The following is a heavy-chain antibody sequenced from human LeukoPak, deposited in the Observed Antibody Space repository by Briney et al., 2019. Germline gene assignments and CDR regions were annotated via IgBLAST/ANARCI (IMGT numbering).Heavy chain of an antibody. CDR3: AKLGKTENHYGSGRFSYYYYMDV. J-gene: IGHJ6*03. D-gene: IGHD3-10*01. CDR2: ISGSGDNT. V-gene: IGHV3-23*01. CDR1: GFTFSSYA. Sequence: GGSLRLSCAASGFTFSSYAMSWVRQAPGKGLEWVSGISGSGDNTYYADSVKGRFTISRDNSKNTLYLQMNSLRAEDAAVYYCAKLGKTENHYGSGRFSYYYYMDVWGKGTTVTISS.